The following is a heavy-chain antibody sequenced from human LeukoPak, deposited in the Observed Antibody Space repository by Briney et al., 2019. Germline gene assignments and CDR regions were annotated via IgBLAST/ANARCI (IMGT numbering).Heavy chain of an antibody. CDR1: GFTFSDYF. Sequence: GGSLRLSCAASGFTFSDYFMSWIRQAPGKGLEWVSYISSSSSTIYYADSVKGRFTISRDNAKNSLYLQMNSLRAEDTAVYYCARGSKPAITLSFDYWGQGTLVTVSS. V-gene: IGHV3-11*04. CDR2: ISSSSSTI. D-gene: IGHD1-14*01. J-gene: IGHJ4*02. CDR3: ARGSKPAITLSFDY.